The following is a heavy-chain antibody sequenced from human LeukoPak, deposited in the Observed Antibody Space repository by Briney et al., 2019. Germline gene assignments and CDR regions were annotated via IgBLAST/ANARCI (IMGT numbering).Heavy chain of an antibody. CDR3: ARAVTALDY. J-gene: IGHJ4*02. V-gene: IGHV4-34*01. CDR1: GGSFSGYY. Sequence: SETLFLTCAVDGGSFSGYYWCWIRHPPGKGLWWTVVISHSGSTNYNPSLKSRVTISVDTTKNSLSLQMSSLTAADTALYYCARAVTALDYWGQGTLFTVSS. D-gene: IGHD2-21*02. CDR2: ISHSGST.